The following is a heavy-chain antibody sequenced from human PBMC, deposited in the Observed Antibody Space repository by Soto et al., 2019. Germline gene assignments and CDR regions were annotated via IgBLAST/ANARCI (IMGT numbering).Heavy chain of an antibody. J-gene: IGHJ3*02. CDR1: GYSFTTYW. CDR2: IYPGDSDT. CDR3: ARFFGGGTLDAYDI. V-gene: IGHV5-51*01. D-gene: IGHD2-15*01. Sequence: GESLKISCKGSGYSFTTYWIGWVRQMPGKGLDWMGIIYPGDSDTRYSPSFQGQVTISAXXXIXXXYXQXXXLKASDTAMYYYARFFGGGTLDAYDIWGQGTMDTVSS.